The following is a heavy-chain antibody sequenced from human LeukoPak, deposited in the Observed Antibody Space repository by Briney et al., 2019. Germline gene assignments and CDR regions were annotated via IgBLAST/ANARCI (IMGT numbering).Heavy chain of an antibody. D-gene: IGHD6-13*01. J-gene: IGHJ1*01. CDR2: INPGDSDT. V-gene: IGHV5-51*01. CDR3: ATVPRIPAVGNTEYFRH. CDR1: GYSFTSYW. Sequence: LGESLKISCKGSGYSFTSYWIGWVRQMPGKGPEWMGIINPGDSDTRYSPSFQGQVTISVDKSISTAYLQWSSLEAPDTAMYFCATVPRIPAVGNTEYFRHWGQGTLVTVSS.